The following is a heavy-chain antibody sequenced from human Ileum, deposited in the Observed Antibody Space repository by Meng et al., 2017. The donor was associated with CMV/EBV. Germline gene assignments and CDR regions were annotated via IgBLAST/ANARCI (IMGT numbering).Heavy chain of an antibody. D-gene: IGHD6-13*01. CDR3: AKNTASSSWSGGVYAH. V-gene: IGHV3-23*01. CDR1: FDTCA. J-gene: IGHJ4*02. CDR2: SSGSGVGYSA. Sequence: FDTCARAWVRRGPGQGLGWVSGSSGSGVGYSAYCAASVKGRFTISRNNTKNTLYVQMNNLRVGDTAIYYCAKNTASSSWSGGVYAHWGQGTLVTVSS.